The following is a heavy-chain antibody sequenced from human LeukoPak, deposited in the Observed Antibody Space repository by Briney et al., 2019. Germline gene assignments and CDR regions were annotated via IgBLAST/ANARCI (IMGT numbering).Heavy chain of an antibody. CDR3: ARDPPRAAWVFDY. D-gene: IGHD6-25*01. CDR2: ISVSGSET. CDR1: GFTFSSYA. V-gene: IGHV3-23*01. Sequence: GGSLRLSCAASGFTFSSYAMSWVRQAPGKGLEWVSTISVSGSETFYADSVKGRFTISRDNSKNTLYLQMNSLRAEDTAVYYCARDPPRAAWVFDYWGQGTLVSVSS. J-gene: IGHJ4*02.